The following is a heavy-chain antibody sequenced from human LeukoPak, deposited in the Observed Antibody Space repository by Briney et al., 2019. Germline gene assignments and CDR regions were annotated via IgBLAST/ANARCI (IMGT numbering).Heavy chain of an antibody. V-gene: IGHV1-3*01. CDR3: ARGSGWQTDFDY. CDR2: INAGNGNT. D-gene: IGHD6-19*01. CDR1: GGTFSSYA. J-gene: IGHJ4*02. Sequence: ASVKVSCKASGGTFSSYAISWVRQAPGQRLEWMGWINAGNGNTKYSQKFQGRVTITRDTSASTAYMELSSLRSEDTAVYYCARGSGWQTDFDYWGQGTLVTVSS.